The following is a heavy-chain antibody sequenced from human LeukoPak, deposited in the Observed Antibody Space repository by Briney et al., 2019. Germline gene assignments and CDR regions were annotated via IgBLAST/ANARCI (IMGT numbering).Heavy chain of an antibody. CDR1: GYTFTSYA. D-gene: IGHD1-26*01. CDR2: ISAYNGNT. J-gene: IGHJ4*02. CDR3: ARGGIYYPFDY. Sequence: ASVKVSCKASGYTFTSYAMNWVRQAPGQGLEWMGWISAYNGNTNYAQKIQGRVTMTADTSTSTAYMELRSLRSDDTAVYYCARGGIYYPFDYWGQGTLVTVSS. V-gene: IGHV1-18*01.